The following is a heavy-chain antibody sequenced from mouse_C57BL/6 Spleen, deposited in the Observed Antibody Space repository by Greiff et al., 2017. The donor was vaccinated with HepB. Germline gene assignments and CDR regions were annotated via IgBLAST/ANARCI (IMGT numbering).Heavy chain of an antibody. Sequence: QVQLKQPGAELVRPGTSVKLSCKASGYTFTSYWMHWVKQRPGQGLEWIGVIDPSDSYTNYNQKFKGKATLTVDTSSSTAYMQLSSLTSEDSAVYYCARNGNYGSSYSFAYWGQGTLVTVSA. V-gene: IGHV1-59*01. J-gene: IGHJ3*01. D-gene: IGHD1-1*01. CDR1: GYTFTSYW. CDR3: ARNGNYGSSYSFAY. CDR2: IDPSDSYT.